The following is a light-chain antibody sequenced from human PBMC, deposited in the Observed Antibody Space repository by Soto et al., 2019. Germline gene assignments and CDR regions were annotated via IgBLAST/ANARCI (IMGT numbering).Light chain of an antibody. CDR2: DAS. Sequence: ETQMANSRVTLSLTGKDRSTSTCRASQSIGRFLAWYQHQPGKAPKLLIYDASTLESGVPSRFSGTGSGTEFTVSFFCLPAEGIRACSRVPAYLLNRLGEGTKV. CDR3: VPAYLLNR. J-gene: IGKJ1*01. CDR1: QSIGRF. V-gene: IGKV1-5*01.